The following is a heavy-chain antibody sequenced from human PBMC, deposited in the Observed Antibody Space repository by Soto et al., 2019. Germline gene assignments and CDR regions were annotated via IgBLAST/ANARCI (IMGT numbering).Heavy chain of an antibody. CDR3: ARGPEVRGVILGYFDY. J-gene: IGHJ4*02. D-gene: IGHD3-10*01. Sequence: PSETLSLTCAFSCGSIISSNWWSWVRQPPGKGLEWIGEIYHSGSTNYNPSLKSRVTISVDKSKNQFSLKLSSVTAADTAVYYCARGPEVRGVILGYFDYWGQGTLVTVSS. CDR1: CGSIISSNW. V-gene: IGHV4-4*02. CDR2: IYHSGST.